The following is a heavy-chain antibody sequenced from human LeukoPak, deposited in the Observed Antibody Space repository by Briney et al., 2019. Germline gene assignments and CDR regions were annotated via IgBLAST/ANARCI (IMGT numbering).Heavy chain of an antibody. V-gene: IGHV4-59*01. J-gene: IGHJ4*02. CDR2: IYYSGFT. D-gene: IGHD3-22*01. Sequence: ETLSLTCTVSGGSISSYYWNWIRQPPGKGLEWIGYIYYSGFTNYNPSLKSRVTISVDTSKNQFSLKLSSVTAADKAVYYCARARSTYYYDSSGDVLDYWGQGTLVTVSS. CDR1: GGSISSYY. CDR3: ARARSTYYYDSSGDVLDY.